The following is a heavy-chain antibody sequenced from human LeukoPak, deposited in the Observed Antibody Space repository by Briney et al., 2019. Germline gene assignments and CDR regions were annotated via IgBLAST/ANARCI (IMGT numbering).Heavy chain of an antibody. Sequence: VKPSETLSLTCTVSGASISTTYYYWGWIRQPPGKGLEWIGSIYNSGYTYYNPSLKSRVTISVDTSKNHVSLKLGSVTAADTALYYCAREYHYYDTRGYYYFDYWGQGTLVTVSS. D-gene: IGHD3-22*01. CDR1: GASISTTYYY. V-gene: IGHV4-39*02. CDR2: IYNSGYT. CDR3: AREYHYYDTRGYYYFDY. J-gene: IGHJ4*02.